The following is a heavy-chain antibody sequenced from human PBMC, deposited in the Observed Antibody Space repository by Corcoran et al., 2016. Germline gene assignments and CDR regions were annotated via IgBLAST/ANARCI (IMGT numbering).Heavy chain of an antibody. CDR2: IYYSGST. CDR1: GGSISSSSYY. J-gene: IGHJ6*02. D-gene: IGHD3-3*01. Sequence: QLQLQESGPGLVKPSETLSLTCTVSGGSISSSSYYWGWIRQPPGKGLEWIGSIYYSGSTYYNPSLKSRVTISVDTSKNQFSLKLSSVTAADTAVYYCAREPKDYDFWSGYYGYYYGMDVWGQGTTVTVSS. CDR3: AREPKDYDFWSGYYGYYYGMDV. V-gene: IGHV4-39*07.